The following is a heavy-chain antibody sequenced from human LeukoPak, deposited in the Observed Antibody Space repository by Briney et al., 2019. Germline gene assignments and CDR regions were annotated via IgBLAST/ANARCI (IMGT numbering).Heavy chain of an antibody. CDR2: IYYSGST. CDR1: GGSISSYY. Sequence: SETLSLTCTVSGGSISSYYWSWIRQPPGKGLEWIGYIYYSGSTNYNPSLKSRVTISVDTSKNQFSLRLSSVAAADTAVYYCARIEDYGGNSVNYWGQGTLVTVSS. J-gene: IGHJ4*02. CDR3: ARIEDYGGNSVNY. D-gene: IGHD4-23*01. V-gene: IGHV4-59*01.